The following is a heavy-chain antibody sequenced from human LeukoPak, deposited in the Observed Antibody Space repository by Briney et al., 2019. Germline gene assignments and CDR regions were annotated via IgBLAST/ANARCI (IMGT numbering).Heavy chain of an antibody. CDR2: INHSGST. CDR3: ARVAGYCSGGSCYRGGWFDP. CDR1: GGSFSGYY. D-gene: IGHD2-15*01. V-gene: IGHV4-34*01. J-gene: IGHJ5*02. Sequence: SETLSLTCAVYGGSFSGYYWSWIRQPPGKGLEWIGEINHSGSTNYNPSLKSRVTISVDTSKNQFSLKLSSVTAADTAVHYCARVAGYCSGGSCYRGGWFDPWGQGTLVTVSS.